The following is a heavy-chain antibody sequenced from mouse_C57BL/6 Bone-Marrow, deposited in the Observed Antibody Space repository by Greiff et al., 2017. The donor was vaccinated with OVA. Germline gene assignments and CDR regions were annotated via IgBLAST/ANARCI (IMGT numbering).Heavy chain of an antibody. CDR2: IRNKANGYTT. Sequence: EVKLVESGGGLVQPGGSLSLSCAASGFTFTDYYMSWVRQPPGKALEWLGFIRNKANGYTTEYSASVKGRFTISRDNSQSILYRQMNALRAEDSATYYCASWGSFAWFAYWGQGTLVTVSA. CDR1: GFTFTDYY. V-gene: IGHV7-3*01. CDR3: ASWGSFAWFAY. J-gene: IGHJ3*01. D-gene: IGHD1-1*02.